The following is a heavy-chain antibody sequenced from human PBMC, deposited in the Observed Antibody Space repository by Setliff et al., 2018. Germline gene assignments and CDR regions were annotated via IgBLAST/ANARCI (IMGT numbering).Heavy chain of an antibody. V-gene: IGHV1-2*02. CDR1: GYPFTGYF. Sequence: ASVKVSCKASGYPFTGYFMHWVRQAPGQGLEWMGWINPKTGDTLYAPKFQGRVTMTRDRSSNTAYMDLSRLTSDDTAVYYCARVAYGLEYFQYWGQGTLVTVSS. J-gene: IGHJ1*01. CDR3: ARVAYGLEYFQY. D-gene: IGHD4-17*01. CDR2: INPKTGDT.